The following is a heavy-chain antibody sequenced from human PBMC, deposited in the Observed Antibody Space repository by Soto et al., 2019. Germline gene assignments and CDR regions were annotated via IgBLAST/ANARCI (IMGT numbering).Heavy chain of an antibody. CDR3: GRDFREVAPGGCFDP. V-gene: IGHV1-18*01. CDR1: GYTFTSYD. D-gene: IGHD2-8*02. J-gene: IGHJ5*02. CDR2: ISTYNGNT. Sequence: ASVKVSCKASGYTFTSYDISWVRQAPGQGLEWMGWISTYNGNTNYAQKLQGRVTMTTDTSTSTAYMELRSLRSDDTAVYYCGRDFREVAPGGCFDPGGRGTRVTVS.